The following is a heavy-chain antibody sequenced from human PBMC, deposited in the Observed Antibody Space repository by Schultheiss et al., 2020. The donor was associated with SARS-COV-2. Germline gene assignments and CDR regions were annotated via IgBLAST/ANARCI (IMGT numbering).Heavy chain of an antibody. Sequence: GGSLRLSCAASGFTFSSYAMSWVRQAPGKGLEWVSAISGSGGSTYYADSVKGRFTISRDNSKNTLYLQMNSLRAEDTAVYYCTREVAGTSYYGMDVWGQGTTVTVSS. J-gene: IGHJ6*02. V-gene: IGHV3-23*01. D-gene: IGHD6-19*01. CDR3: TREVAGTSYYGMDV. CDR1: GFTFSSYA. CDR2: ISGSGGST.